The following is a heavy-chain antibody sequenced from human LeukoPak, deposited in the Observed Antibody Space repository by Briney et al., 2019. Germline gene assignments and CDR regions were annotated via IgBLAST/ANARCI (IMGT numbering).Heavy chain of an antibody. CDR1: GFTFSSYA. Sequence: SGGSLRLSCAASGFTFSSYAMSWVRQTPGKGLEWVSGITDSGGSTNYADSVKGRFTISRDNSKSSLYLQMNSLRAEDTAVYYCAKDPNWVTMIDAFDIWGQGTMVTVSS. J-gene: IGHJ3*02. CDR2: ITDSGGST. CDR3: AKDPNWVTMIDAFDI. D-gene: IGHD3-22*01. V-gene: IGHV3-23*01.